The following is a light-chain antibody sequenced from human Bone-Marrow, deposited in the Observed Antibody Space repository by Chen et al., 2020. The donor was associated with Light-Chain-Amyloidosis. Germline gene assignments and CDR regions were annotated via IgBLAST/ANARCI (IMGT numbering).Light chain of an antibody. CDR3: QAADSRDTYEVI. CDR2: RDT. V-gene: IGLV3-25*03. CDR1: DLPTKY. J-gene: IGLJ2*01. Sequence: SYELTQPPSVSVSPGQTARITCSGDDLPTKYAYWYQQKPGQAPVLVIHRDTERPSGISERFSGSSSGTTASLTISGVQAEDEADYHCQAADSRDTYEVIFGGGTKLTVL.